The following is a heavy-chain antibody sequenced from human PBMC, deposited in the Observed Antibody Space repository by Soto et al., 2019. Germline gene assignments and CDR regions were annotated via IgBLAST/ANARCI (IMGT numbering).Heavy chain of an antibody. Sequence: EVQLVESGGDLVQREGSLRLSCVASGFTFSVYSMNWVRQAPGKGLEWFSYITSDTKTIKYADSVKGRFTISRDNAKNSVYLQMNSLRDEHTAVYYCARSVEGHFDYWGQGTVVTVSS. D-gene: IGHD6-19*01. V-gene: IGHV3-48*02. CDR3: ARSVEGHFDY. J-gene: IGHJ4*02. CDR1: GFTFSVYS. CDR2: ITSDTKTI.